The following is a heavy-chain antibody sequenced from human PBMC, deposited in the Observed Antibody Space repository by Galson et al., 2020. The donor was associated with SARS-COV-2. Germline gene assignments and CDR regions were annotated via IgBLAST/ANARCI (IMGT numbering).Heavy chain of an antibody. V-gene: IGHV4-38-2*02. CDR2: IYHSGST. CDR3: AREAASNWFDP. J-gene: IGHJ5*02. CDR1: GYSISSDYY. Sequence: SHTLSLTCTVSGYSISSDYYWGWIRQPPGKGLEWIGSIYHSGSTYYNPSLKSRVTISVDTSKNQFSLKLSSVTAADTAVYYCAREAASNWFDPWGQGTLVTVS. D-gene: IGHD6-25*01.